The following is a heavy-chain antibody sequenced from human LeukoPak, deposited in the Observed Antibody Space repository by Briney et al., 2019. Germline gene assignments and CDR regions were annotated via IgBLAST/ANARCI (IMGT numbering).Heavy chain of an antibody. CDR3: ARQVRGVNNWFDP. CDR1: GYSFTSYW. D-gene: IGHD3-10*01. CDR2: IDPSDSYT. Sequence: KPGESLRISCTGSGYSFTSYWISWVRQMPGKGLEWMGRIDPSDSYTNYSPSFQGHVTISADKSISTAYLQWSSLKASDTAMYYCARQVRGVNNWFDPWGQGTLVTVSS. V-gene: IGHV5-10-1*01. J-gene: IGHJ5*02.